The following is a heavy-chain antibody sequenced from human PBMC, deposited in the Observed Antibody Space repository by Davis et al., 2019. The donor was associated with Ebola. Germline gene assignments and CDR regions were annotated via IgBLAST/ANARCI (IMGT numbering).Heavy chain of an antibody. V-gene: IGHV3-53*01. D-gene: IGHD2-15*01. Sequence: GESLKIPRAASGFTVSSNYMSWVRQAPGKGLESVSVIYSGGSTYYADSVKVRFTISRDNAKNSLYLQLNTLRDEDTAVYSCVSAGWDHWSQGTLVTVSS. CDR1: GFTVSSNY. CDR3: VSAGWDH. J-gene: IGHJ4*02. CDR2: IYSGGST.